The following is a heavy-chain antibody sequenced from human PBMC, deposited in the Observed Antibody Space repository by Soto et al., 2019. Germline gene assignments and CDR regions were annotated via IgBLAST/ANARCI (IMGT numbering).Heavy chain of an antibody. CDR2: ISAYSGNT. J-gene: IGHJ6*02. CDR3: ARDFGDYDYVWGSYRIYYYYGMDV. V-gene: IGHV1-18*01. Sequence: ASVKVSCKASGYTFTSYGISWVRQAPGQGLEWMGWISAYSGNTNCAQKLQGRVTMTTDTSTSTAYMELRSLRSDDTAVYYCARDFGDYDYVWGSYRIYYYYGMDVWGQGTTVTVSS. CDR1: GYTFTSYG. D-gene: IGHD3-16*02.